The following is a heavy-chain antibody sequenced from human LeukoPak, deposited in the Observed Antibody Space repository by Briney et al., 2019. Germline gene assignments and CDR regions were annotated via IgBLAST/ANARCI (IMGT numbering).Heavy chain of an antibody. J-gene: IGHJ4*02. CDR2: IDQSGGRN. CDR1: GFTFSRFW. Sequence: GGSLRLSCAASGFTFSRFWMNWVRQAPGRGLEWVANIDQSGGRNNYVDSVKGRFTISRDSAKNSLYLQMSSLRADDTAVYYCARGRYSTSPLDYWGQGTLVTVPS. D-gene: IGHD6-6*01. V-gene: IGHV3-7*02. CDR3: ARGRYSTSPLDY.